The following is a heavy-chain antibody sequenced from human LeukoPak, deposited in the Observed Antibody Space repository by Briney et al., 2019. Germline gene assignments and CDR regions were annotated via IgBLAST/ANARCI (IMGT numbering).Heavy chain of an antibody. J-gene: IGHJ4*02. CDR1: GFTFDDYG. CDR2: INWNGGST. CDR3: ARVGVAIAVAGRFDY. Sequence: GGSLRLSCAASGFTFDDYGMSWVRQAPGKGLEWVSGINWNGGSTGYADSVKGRFTISRDNAKNSLYLQMNSLRAEDTALYYCARVGVAIAVAGRFDYWGQRTPVTVSS. D-gene: IGHD6-19*01. V-gene: IGHV3-20*04.